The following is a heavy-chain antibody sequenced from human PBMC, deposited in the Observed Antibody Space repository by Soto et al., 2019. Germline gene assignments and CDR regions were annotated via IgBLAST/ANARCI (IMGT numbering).Heavy chain of an antibody. CDR3: AKAGGSGWVRVGPFDY. CDR1: GCTFSSYA. D-gene: IGHD6-19*01. V-gene: IGHV3-23*01. J-gene: IGHJ4*02. Sequence: GGSLRLSCAASGCTFSSYAMIWVRQTPGKGLEWVSAISGSGGSTYYPDSLKGRFTISRDNSKNTLYLQMNSLRAEDTAVYYCAKAGGSGWVRVGPFDYWGQGALVTVSS. CDR2: ISGSGGST.